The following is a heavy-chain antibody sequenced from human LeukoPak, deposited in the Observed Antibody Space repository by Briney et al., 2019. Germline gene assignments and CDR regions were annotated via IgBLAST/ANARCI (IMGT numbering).Heavy chain of an antibody. Sequence: PGGSLRLSCAASGFTVSSNYMSWVRQAPGKGLEWVSVIYSGGSTDYADSVKGRFTISRDNAKNSLYLQMNSLRAEDTAVYYCARGGYGDYGYWGQGTLVTVSS. CDR1: GFTVSSNY. V-gene: IGHV3-53*01. CDR2: IYSGGST. D-gene: IGHD4-17*01. J-gene: IGHJ4*02. CDR3: ARGGYGDYGY.